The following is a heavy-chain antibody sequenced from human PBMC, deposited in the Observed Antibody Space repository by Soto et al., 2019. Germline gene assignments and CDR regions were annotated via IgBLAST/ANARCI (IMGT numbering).Heavy chain of an antibody. CDR1: GVTFSSYA. D-gene: IGHD6-13*01. V-gene: IGHV1-69*06. J-gene: IGHJ4*02. CDR3: ASLPWGIAAAGTGY. Sequence: ASVPVSCKASGVTFSSYAISCVRQAPGQGLEWMGGIIPIFGTANYAQKFQGRVTITADKSTSTAYMELISLRSEDTAVYYCASLPWGIAAAGTGYWGQGTLVTVSS. CDR2: IIPIFGTA.